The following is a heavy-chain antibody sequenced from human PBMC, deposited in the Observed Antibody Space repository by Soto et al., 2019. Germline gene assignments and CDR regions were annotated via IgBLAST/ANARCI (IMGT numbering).Heavy chain of an antibody. CDR3: ARDPQEGGYDY. J-gene: IGHJ4*02. D-gene: IGHD3-16*01. CDR1: GYTFTGYY. CDR2: MRPDSGGA. Sequence: ASVKVSCKASGYTFTGYYLHWIRQAPGQGLQWMGWMRPDSGGANYAQKFQGRVSMTRDTSTSTFYMELSRLASDDTAVYYCARDPQEGGYDYWGQGTQVTVSS. V-gene: IGHV1-2*02.